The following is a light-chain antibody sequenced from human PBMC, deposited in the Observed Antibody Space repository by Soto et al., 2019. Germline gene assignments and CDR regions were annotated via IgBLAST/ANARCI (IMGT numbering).Light chain of an antibody. CDR3: QQYNKWPIT. V-gene: IGKV3-15*01. CDR2: RAS. CDR1: QSVGSL. J-gene: IGKJ5*01. Sequence: EIVMTQSPDTLSLPPGEGATLSCRASQSVGSLLAWYQQKPGQAPRLLIYRASTRAAGLPDRFSGSGSETDFTLTISSLQSEDFAVYYCQQYNKWPITFGQGTRLEIK.